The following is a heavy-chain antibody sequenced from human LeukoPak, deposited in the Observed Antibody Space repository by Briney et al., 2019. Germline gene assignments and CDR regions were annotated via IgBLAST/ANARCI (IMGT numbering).Heavy chain of an antibody. CDR2: ISAYNGNT. J-gene: IGHJ4*02. V-gene: IGHV1-18*01. D-gene: IGHD6-13*01. CDR1: GYTFTSYG. Sequence: GASVKVSCKASGYTFTSYGISWVRQAPGQGLEWMVWISAYNGNTNYAQKLQGRVTMTTETSTSTAYMELRSLRSDDTAVYYCARDLSSRQQQLVAHFDYWGQGTLVTVSS. CDR3: ARDLSSRQQQLVAHFDY.